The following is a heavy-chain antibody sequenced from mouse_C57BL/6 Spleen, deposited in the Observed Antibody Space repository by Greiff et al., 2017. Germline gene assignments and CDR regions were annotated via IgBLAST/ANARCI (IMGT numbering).Heavy chain of an antibody. D-gene: IGHD4-1*02. V-gene: IGHV1-80*01. CDR1: GYAFSSYW. J-gene: IGHJ2*01. CDR3: ASQLGAFNYFYY. Sequence: QVQLQQSGAELVKPGASVKISCKASGYAFSSYWMNWVKQRHGKGLEWIGQIYPGDGDPNYNGKFKGKATLTADKSSSTAYMQLSILASEDSAVYFCASQLGAFNYFYYWGQGTTLTVSS. CDR2: IYPGDGDP.